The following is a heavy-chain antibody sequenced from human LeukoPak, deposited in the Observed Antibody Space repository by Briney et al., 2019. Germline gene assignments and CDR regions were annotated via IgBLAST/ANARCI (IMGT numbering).Heavy chain of an antibody. CDR2: TYYSGST. Sequence: SETLSLTCTVSGGSISSSSYYWGWIRQPPGKGLEWIGSTYYSGSTYYNPSLKSRVTISVDTSKNQFSLKLSSVTAADTAVYYCARTYSSGWYNWFDPWGQGTLVTVSS. CDR1: GGSISSSSYY. CDR3: ARTYSSGWYNWFDP. V-gene: IGHV4-39*01. D-gene: IGHD6-19*01. J-gene: IGHJ5*02.